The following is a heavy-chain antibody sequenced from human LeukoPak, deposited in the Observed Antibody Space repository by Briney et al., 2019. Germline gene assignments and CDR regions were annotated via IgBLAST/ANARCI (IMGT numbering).Heavy chain of an antibody. Sequence: SVKVSCKASGGTFSSYAISWVRQAPGQGLEWMGGIIPIFGTANYAQKFQGRVTITADKSTSTAYMELSSLRSEDTAVYYCARDRVDYYDSSGPLGRFDPWGQGTLVTVSS. CDR2: IIPIFGTA. V-gene: IGHV1-69*06. CDR1: GGTFSSYA. CDR3: ARDRVDYYDSSGPLGRFDP. J-gene: IGHJ5*02. D-gene: IGHD3-22*01.